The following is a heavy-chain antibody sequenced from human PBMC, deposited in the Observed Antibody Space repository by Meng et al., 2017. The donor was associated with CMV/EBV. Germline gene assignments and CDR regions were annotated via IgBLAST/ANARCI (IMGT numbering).Heavy chain of an antibody. Sequence: GESLKISCKASGYTFTSYYMHWVRQAPGQGLEWMGIINPSGGSTSYAQKFQGRVTMTRDTSTSTVYMELSSLRSEDTAVYYCARGNIHDAFDIWGQGTMVTVSS. CDR3: ARGNIHDAFDI. J-gene: IGHJ3*02. V-gene: IGHV1-46*01. CDR2: INPSGGST. CDR1: GYTFTSYY. D-gene: IGHD2/OR15-2a*01.